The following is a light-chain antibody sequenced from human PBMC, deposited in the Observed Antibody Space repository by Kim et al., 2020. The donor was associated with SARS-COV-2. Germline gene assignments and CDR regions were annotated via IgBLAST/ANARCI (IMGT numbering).Light chain of an antibody. J-gene: IGKJ5*01. Sequence: ASISCRFSQSLVHSDGNTFLHWFQQRPGQSPRRLNYKFSNRDSGVPDRFSGSGSGADFTLKISRVEAEDVGFYYCMQGPHWPPITFGQGTRLEIK. CDR1: QSLVHSDGNTF. V-gene: IGKV2-30*02. CDR2: KFS. CDR3: MQGPHWPPIT.